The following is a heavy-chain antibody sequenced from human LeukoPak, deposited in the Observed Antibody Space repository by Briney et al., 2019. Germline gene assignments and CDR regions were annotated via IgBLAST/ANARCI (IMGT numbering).Heavy chain of an antibody. V-gene: IGHV1-2*02. CDR1: GYTFTGYY. CDR3: ATQNPYYYDSSGYYY. J-gene: IGHJ4*02. Sequence: GASVKVSCKASGYTFTGYYMHWVRQAPGQGLEWMGWINPNSGGTNYAQKFQGRVTMTRDTSISTAYMELSRLRSDDTAVYYCATQNPYYYDSSGYYYWGQGTLVTASS. D-gene: IGHD3-22*01. CDR2: INPNSGGT.